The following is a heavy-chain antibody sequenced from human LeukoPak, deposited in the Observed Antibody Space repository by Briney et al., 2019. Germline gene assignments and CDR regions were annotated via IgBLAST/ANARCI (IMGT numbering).Heavy chain of an antibody. D-gene: IGHD3-3*01. CDR2: IRSKAYGGTT. CDR3: TRSGVYYDFWSGYYYFDY. Sequence: GGSLRLSCTASGFTLGDYAMSWFRQAPGKGLEGVGFIRSKAYGGTTEYAASVKGRFTISRDDSKSIAYLQMNSLKTEDTAVYYCTRSGVYYDFWSGYYYFDYWGQGTLVTVSS. V-gene: IGHV3-49*03. J-gene: IGHJ4*02. CDR1: GFTLGDYA.